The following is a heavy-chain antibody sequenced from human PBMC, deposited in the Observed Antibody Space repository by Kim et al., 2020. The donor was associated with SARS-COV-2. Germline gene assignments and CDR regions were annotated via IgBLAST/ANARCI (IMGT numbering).Heavy chain of an antibody. D-gene: IGHD6-6*01. Sequence: GGSLRLSCAVSGFPFDNYGMHWVRQAPGKGLQWVAVIPYDGSKQYYAESVKGRFTISMDNAKNMLYLQMNNLRGEDTAVYYCAKGHYSSTSGALDYWGQGALVIVSS. J-gene: IGHJ4*02. CDR2: IPYDGSKQ. CDR1: GFPFDNYG. V-gene: IGHV3-30*18. CDR3: AKGHYSSTSGALDY.